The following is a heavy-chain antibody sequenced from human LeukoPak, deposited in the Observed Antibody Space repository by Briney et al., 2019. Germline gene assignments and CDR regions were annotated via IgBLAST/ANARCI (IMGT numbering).Heavy chain of an antibody. CDR1: GFTFSSYE. CDR2: ISSSGSTI. CDR3: AKDGLRYFDWLLWVDY. V-gene: IGHV3-48*03. J-gene: IGHJ4*02. Sequence: GGSLRLSCAASGFTFSSYEMNWVRQAPGKGLEWVSYISSSGSTIYYADSVKGRFTISRDNAKNSLYLQMNSLRAEDTAVYYCAKDGLRYFDWLLWVDYWGQGTLVTVSS. D-gene: IGHD3-9*01.